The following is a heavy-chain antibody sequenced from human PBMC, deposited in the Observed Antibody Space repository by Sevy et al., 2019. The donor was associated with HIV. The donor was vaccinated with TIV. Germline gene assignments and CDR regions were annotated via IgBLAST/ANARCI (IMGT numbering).Heavy chain of an antibody. CDR3: ARGDEPATDYADYVPNAFDI. V-gene: IGHV3-23*01. CDR1: GFTFRNYA. J-gene: IGHJ3*02. CDR2: ISGPGALT. D-gene: IGHD4-17*01. Sequence: GGSLRLSCAASGFTFRNYAMSYVRQTPGKGLEWVSSISGPGALTYYEDSVKGRFTISRDNSKNTRFLQMNSLRDEDTALYYCARGDEPATDYADYVPNAFDIWGQGTMVTVSS.